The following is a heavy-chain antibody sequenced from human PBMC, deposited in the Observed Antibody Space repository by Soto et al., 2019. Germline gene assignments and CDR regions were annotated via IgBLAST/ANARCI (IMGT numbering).Heavy chain of an antibody. J-gene: IGHJ6*03. CDR3: ARGMAGPAIYYYYYYMDV. V-gene: IGHV3-20*01. D-gene: IGHD6-19*01. CDR1: GFTFDDYG. Sequence: EVQLVESGGGVVRPGGSLRLSCAASGFTFDDYGMSWVRQAPGKGLEWVSGINWNGGSTGYADSVKGRFTISRDNAKNALYLHINSLRAEDTALYHCARGMAGPAIYYYYYYMDVWGKGTTVTVSS. CDR2: INWNGGST.